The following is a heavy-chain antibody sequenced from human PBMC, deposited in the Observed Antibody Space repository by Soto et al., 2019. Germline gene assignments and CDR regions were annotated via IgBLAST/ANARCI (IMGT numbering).Heavy chain of an antibody. Sequence: SETLSLSCTVSGGSIGSYHWSWVRQPPGKGLEWIASVYYTGTTNYNPSLGSRVTISIDAPETQLSLKLTSVTAADTAFYYCARDTVLTGMFDLWGQGTLVTVSS. CDR2: VYYTGTT. CDR3: ARDTVLTGMFDL. V-gene: IGHV4-59*01. D-gene: IGHD4-17*01. J-gene: IGHJ5*02. CDR1: GGSIGSYH.